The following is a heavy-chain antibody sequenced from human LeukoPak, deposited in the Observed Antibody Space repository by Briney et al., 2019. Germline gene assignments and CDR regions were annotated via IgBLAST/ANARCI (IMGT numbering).Heavy chain of an antibody. J-gene: IGHJ4*02. CDR1: GFTFSSYE. CDR3: ARDGTRAYYRVEFDY. V-gene: IGHV3-48*03. Sequence: PGGSLRLSCAASGFTFSSYEMNWVRQAPGKGLEWVSYISSSGSTIYYADSVKGRFTISRDNAKNSLYLQMNSLRAEDTAVYYCARDGTRAYYRVEFDYWGQGTLVTVSS. CDR2: ISSSGSTI. D-gene: IGHD3-10*01.